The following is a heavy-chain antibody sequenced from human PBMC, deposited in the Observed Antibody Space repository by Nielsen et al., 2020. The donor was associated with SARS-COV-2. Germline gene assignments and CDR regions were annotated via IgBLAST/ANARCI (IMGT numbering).Heavy chain of an antibody. Sequence: WLRQPPGKGLEWIGEIYHSGSTNYNPSLKSRVTISVDTSKNQFSLKLSSVTAADTAVYYCARAYIVVVPAAIDYYGMDVWGQGTTVTVSS. J-gene: IGHJ6*02. CDR2: IYHSGST. V-gene: IGHV4-4*02. D-gene: IGHD2-2*01. CDR3: ARAYIVVVPAAIDYYGMDV.